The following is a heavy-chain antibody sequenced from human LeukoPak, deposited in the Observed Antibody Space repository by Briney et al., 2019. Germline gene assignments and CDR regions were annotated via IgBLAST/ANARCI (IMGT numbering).Heavy chain of an antibody. J-gene: IGHJ6*03. CDR2: IKQDGSEK. V-gene: IGHV3-7*01. Sequence: GGSLRLSCAASGFTFSSYSMNWVRQAPGKGLEWVANIKQDGSEKYYVDSVKGRFTISRDNAKNSLYLQMNSLRAEDTAVYYCARVGYDILTGYYGDYCYYYMDVWGKGTTVTISS. D-gene: IGHD3-9*01. CDR1: GFTFSSYS. CDR3: ARVGYDILTGYYGDYCYYYMDV.